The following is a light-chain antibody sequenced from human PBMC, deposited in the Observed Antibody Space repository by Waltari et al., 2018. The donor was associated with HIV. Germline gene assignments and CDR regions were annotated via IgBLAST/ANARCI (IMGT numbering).Light chain of an antibody. CDR2: EVS. J-gene: IGLJ1*01. CDR1: SSDVGGSNY. V-gene: IGLV2-14*01. CDR3: SSYTSSISYV. Sequence: QSALTQPAPVSGSPGQSITISCTGTSSDVGGSNYVSWYQQHPGKAPKLMIYEVSNRPSGVSNRFSGSKSGNTASLTISGLQAEDEADYYCSSYTSSISYVFGTGTKVTVL.